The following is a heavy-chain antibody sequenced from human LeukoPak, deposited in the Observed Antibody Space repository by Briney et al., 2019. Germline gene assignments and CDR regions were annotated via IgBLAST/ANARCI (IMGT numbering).Heavy chain of an antibody. D-gene: IGHD5-18*01. CDR1: GYSFTNYW. V-gene: IGHV5-51*01. Sequence: GESLQISCKGSGYSFTNYWIGWVRQMPGKGLEWMGIIYPGDSDTRYGPSFQGQVTISAGKSINTAYLQWSSLKASDTAMYYCTRRGSREYFQQWGQGTLVTVGS. CDR2: IYPGDSDT. J-gene: IGHJ1*01. CDR3: TRRGSREYFQQ.